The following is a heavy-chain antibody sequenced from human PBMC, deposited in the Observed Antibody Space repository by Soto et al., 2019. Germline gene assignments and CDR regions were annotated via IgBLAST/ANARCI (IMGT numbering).Heavy chain of an antibody. J-gene: IGHJ4*02. CDR3: VRGVSGTTNDY. CDR1: SDSISTSNW. Sequence: QVQLQESGPSGPGLVKPSGTLSLTCVVSSDSISTSNWWSWVRQPPGKGLEWIGEIFESGYTTYTPSLKSRVTISVDRSKNHLSLKMTSVTAADTAIYYCVRGVSGTTNDYWGQGTLVTVSS. V-gene: IGHV4-4*02. D-gene: IGHD4-17*01. CDR2: IFESGYT.